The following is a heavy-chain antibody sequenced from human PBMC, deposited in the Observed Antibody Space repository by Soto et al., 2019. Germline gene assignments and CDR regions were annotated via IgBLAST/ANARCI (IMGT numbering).Heavy chain of an antibody. D-gene: IGHD3-22*01. V-gene: IGHV1-8*01. CDR2: MNPNSGNT. CDR3: ARGGYYYDSSGYCQDY. CDR1: GYTFTSYD. Sequence: ASVKVSCKASGYTFTSYDINWVRQATGQGLEGMGWMNPNSGNTGYAQKFQGRVTMTRNTSISTAYMELSSLRSEDTAVYYCARGGYYYDSSGYCQDYWGQGTLVTVSS. J-gene: IGHJ4*02.